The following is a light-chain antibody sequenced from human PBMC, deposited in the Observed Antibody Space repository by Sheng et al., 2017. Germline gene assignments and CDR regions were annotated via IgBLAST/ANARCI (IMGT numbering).Light chain of an antibody. CDR3: QQVAVYPYT. J-gene: IGKJ2*01. CDR1: QGINTY. CDR2: AAS. V-gene: IGKV1-9*01. Sequence: HLTQSPSSLSASVGDRVIITCRASQGINTYLAWYQQKPGKAPKLLIYAASTLQSGVTSRFSGSGSGTEFTLTLSSLQPEDCATYYCQQVAVYPYTFGQGTNLAIK.